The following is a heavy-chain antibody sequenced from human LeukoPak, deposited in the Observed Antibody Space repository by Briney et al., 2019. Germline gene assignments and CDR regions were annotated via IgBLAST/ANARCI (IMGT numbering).Heavy chain of an antibody. D-gene: IGHD3/OR15-3a*01. CDR1: GASLSSSSYY. J-gene: IGHJ6*02. V-gene: IGHV4-61*02. CDR3: ASGGWTGHYYYDMDV. CDR2: IYTSGNT. Sequence: SETLSLTCTVSGASLSSSSYYWYWIRQPAGKGLEWIGRIYTSGNTKYNPSLKSRVTISLDASKNQFSLKLTSVTAADTAIYYCASGGWTGHYYYDMDVWGQGTTVTVSS.